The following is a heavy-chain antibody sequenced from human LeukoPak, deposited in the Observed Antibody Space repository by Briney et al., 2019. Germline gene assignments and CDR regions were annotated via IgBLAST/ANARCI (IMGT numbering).Heavy chain of an antibody. CDR1: GFTFGNYV. D-gene: IGHD6-13*01. J-gene: IGHJ4*02. V-gene: IGHV3-23*01. CDR3: AGKPSIAAAGTVDY. CDR2: IVSYGAVT. Sequence: GGSLRLSCAASGFTFGNYVMNWVRQAPGKGPEWVSSIVSYGAVTYYAESLKGRFIISRDNSKDTVYLQMNSLRAEDTAVYYCAGKPSIAAAGTVDYWGQGTLVTVSS.